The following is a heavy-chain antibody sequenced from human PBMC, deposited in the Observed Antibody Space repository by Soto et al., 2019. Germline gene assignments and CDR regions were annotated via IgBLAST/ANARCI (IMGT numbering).Heavy chain of an antibody. V-gene: IGHV3-15*07. Sequence: GGSLRLSCAASGFSFSNAWMNWVRQAPGKGLEWVGRIKSKTNGGTTDYAAPVKGRFTISRDDSKNTLYLQMNSLKTEDTAVYYCTTSHYGPWRYLDYWXQGTLVTVSS. CDR2: IKSKTNGGTT. J-gene: IGHJ4*02. D-gene: IGHD4-17*01. CDR1: GFSFSNAW. CDR3: TTSHYGPWRYLDY.